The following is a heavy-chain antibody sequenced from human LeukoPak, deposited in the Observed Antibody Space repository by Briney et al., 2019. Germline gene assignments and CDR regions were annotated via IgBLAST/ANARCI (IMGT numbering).Heavy chain of an antibody. V-gene: IGHV1-69*05. CDR2: IIPIFGTA. J-gene: IGHJ6*03. CDR3: ARVGPQGVPYYYYYMDV. CDR1: GGTFSSYA. Sequence: ASVKVSCKASGGTFSSYAISWVRQAPGQGLEWMGGIIPIFGTANYAQKFQGRVTITTDESTSTAYMELSSLRSEDTAVYYCARVGPQGVPYYYYYMDVWGKGPRSPSP. D-gene: IGHD2-8*01.